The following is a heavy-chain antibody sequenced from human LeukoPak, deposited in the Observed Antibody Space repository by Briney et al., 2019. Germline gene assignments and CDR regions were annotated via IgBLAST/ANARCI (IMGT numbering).Heavy chain of an antibody. J-gene: IGHJ4*02. V-gene: IGHV4-39*07. CDR3: ARLDSSGYYCPY. CDR1: GGSISSSGYY. D-gene: IGHD3-22*01. Sequence: SETLSLTCNVSGGSISSSGYYWGWIRQPPGNGLEWIGSIYYSGSTYYNPSLKSRVTISVDTSKNQFSLNLTSVTAADTALYYCARLDSSGYYCPYWGQGTLVTVSS. CDR2: IYYSGST.